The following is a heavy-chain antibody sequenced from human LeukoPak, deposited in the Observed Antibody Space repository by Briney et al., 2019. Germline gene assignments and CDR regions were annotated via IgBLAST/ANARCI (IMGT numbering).Heavy chain of an antibody. CDR3: ARHMTGRVRGVIITKRYYFDY. J-gene: IGHJ4*02. CDR1: GGSFSGYY. Sequence: PSETLSLTCAVYGGSFSGYYWSWIRQPPGKGLEWIGEINHSGSTNYNPSLKSRVTISVDTSKNQFSLKLSSVTAADTAVYYCARHMTGRVRGVIITKRYYFDYWGQGTLVTVSS. D-gene: IGHD3-10*01. CDR2: INHSGST. V-gene: IGHV4-34*01.